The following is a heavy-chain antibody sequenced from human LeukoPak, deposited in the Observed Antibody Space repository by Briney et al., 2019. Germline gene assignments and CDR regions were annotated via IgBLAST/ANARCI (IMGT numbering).Heavy chain of an antibody. J-gene: IGHJ4*02. CDR1: GGSFSGYY. V-gene: IGHV4-34*01. CDR3: ARGGRYYYDSSGYSRRPVDY. CDR2: INHSGST. D-gene: IGHD3-22*01. Sequence: SETLSLTCAVYGGSFSGYYWSWIRQPPGKGLEWIGEINHSGSTNYNPSLKSRATISVDTSKNQFSLKLSSVTAADTAVYYCARGGRYYYDSSGYSRRPVDYWGQGTLVTVSS.